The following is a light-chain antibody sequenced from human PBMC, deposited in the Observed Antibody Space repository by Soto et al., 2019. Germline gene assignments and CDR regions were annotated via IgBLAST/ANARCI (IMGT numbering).Light chain of an antibody. Sequence: QYVVTQPHCVSGSPGQSVPIACTGTISDVVGYVYVSWYQHHPGKAPKLMIYDVNERPSGVPDRFSGSKFDNTASLTISGLQAEDDADYYCCSYAGRFTYVFGTGTKVTVL. CDR3: CSYAGRFTYV. CDR2: DVN. J-gene: IGLJ1*01. CDR1: ISDVVGYVY. V-gene: IGLV2-11*01.